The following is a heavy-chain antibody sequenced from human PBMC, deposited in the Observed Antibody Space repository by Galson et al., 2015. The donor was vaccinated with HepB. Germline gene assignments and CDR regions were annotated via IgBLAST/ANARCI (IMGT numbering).Heavy chain of an antibody. D-gene: IGHD3-10*01. Sequence: SLRLSCAASGFTFSSYGMHWVRQAPGKGLEWVAVISYDGSNKYYADSVKGRFTISRDNSKNTLYLQMNSLRAEDTAVYYCARKRITMVRGVIMGPEYYYYYYGMDVWGQGTTVTVSS. CDR2: ISYDGSNK. V-gene: IGHV3-30*03. CDR1: GFTFSSYG. CDR3: ARKRITMVRGVIMGPEYYYYYYGMDV. J-gene: IGHJ6*02.